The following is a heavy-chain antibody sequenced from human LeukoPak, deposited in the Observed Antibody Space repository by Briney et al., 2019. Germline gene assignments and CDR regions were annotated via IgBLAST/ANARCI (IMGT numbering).Heavy chain of an antibody. CDR1: GFTVSSNH. CDR2: IYGGGTT. J-gene: IGHJ6*02. V-gene: IGHV3-53*01. CDR3: ARGPTYGMDV. Sequence: GGSLRLSCAASGFTVSSNHLSWVRQAAGKGLEWVSVIYGGGTTYYADSVKGRFTISRDNSKNTLYLQMNSLRAEDTAVYYCARGPTYGMDVWGQGTTVTVSS.